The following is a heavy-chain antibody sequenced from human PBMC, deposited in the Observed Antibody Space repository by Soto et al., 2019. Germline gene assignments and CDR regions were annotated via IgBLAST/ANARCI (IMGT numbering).Heavy chain of an antibody. D-gene: IGHD2-15*01. Sequence: SVKVSCKASGGTFSSYDISWVRQATGQRLERMGGIIPIFGTANYAQKFQGRVTITADESTSTAYMELSSLRSEDTAVYYCARESRYCSGGSCYFLPGIGYWGQGTLVTVSS. CDR3: ARESRYCSGGSCYFLPGIGY. CDR1: GGTFSSYD. CDR2: IIPIFGTA. J-gene: IGHJ4*02. V-gene: IGHV1-69*13.